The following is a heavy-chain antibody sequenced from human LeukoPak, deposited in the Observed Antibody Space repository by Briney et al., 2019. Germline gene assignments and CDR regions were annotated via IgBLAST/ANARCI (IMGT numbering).Heavy chain of an antibody. Sequence: SVKVXCKASGYTFTSYGISWVRQAPGQGXXXMGWISAYNGNTNYAQKLQGRVTMTTDTSTSTAYMELRSLRSEDTAVYYCADIAVAGTDLVYWGQGTLVTVSS. J-gene: IGHJ4*02. CDR3: ADIAVAGTDLVY. CDR2: ISAYNGNT. CDR1: GYTFTSYG. V-gene: IGHV1-18*01. D-gene: IGHD6-19*01.